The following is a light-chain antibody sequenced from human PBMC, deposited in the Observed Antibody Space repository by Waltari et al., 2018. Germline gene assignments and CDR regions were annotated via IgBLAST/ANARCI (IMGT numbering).Light chain of an antibody. CDR1: QSISSY. J-gene: IGKJ1*01. V-gene: IGKV1-39*01. Sequence: DIQMTQSPSSLSASVGDRVTITCRASQSISSYLNWYQQKPGKDPNLLIYAASSLQSGVPSRFSGSGSGTDFTLTISSLQPEDVATYYCQQSFSTPRTFGQGTQVEIQ. CDR2: AAS. CDR3: QQSFSTPRT.